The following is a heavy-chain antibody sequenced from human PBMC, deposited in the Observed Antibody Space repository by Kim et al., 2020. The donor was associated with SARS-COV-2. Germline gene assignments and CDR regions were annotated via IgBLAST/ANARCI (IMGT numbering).Heavy chain of an antibody. CDR2: IIPILGIA. J-gene: IGHJ4*02. CDR1: GGTFSSYT. CDR3: ATHEGDHQQQYG. D-gene: IGHD2-21*02. V-gene: IGHV1-69*02. Sequence: SVKVSCKASGGTFSSYTISWVRQAPGQGLEWMGRIIPILGIANYAQKFQGRVTITADKSTSTAYMELSSLRSEDTAVYYCATHEGDHQQQYGWGQGTLVTVSS.